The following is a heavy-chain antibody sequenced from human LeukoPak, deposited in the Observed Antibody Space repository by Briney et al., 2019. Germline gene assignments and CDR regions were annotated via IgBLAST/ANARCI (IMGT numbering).Heavy chain of an antibody. D-gene: IGHD6-19*01. CDR1: GGTFSIYA. J-gene: IGHJ6*02. CDR3: ASKGSGWYSGDHYYYGMDV. CDR2: IIPIFGTA. Sequence: SVKVSCTASGGTFSIYAISWVRQAPGQGLEWMGGIIPIFGTANYAQKFQGRVTITADESTSTAYMELSSLRSEDTAVYYCASKGSGWYSGDHYYYGMDVWGQGTTVTVSS. V-gene: IGHV1-69*13.